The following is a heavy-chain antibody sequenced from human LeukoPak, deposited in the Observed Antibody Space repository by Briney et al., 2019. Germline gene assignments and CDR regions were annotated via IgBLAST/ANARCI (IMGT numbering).Heavy chain of an antibody. CDR1: GYTFSDYY. CDR2: INPNSGGT. V-gene: IGHV1-2*02. D-gene: IGHD5-12*01. CDR3: ARAPVASEYYYYYYMDV. Sequence: ASVKVSCKTSGYTFSDYYIHWIRQAPGQGREWVGWINPNSGGTNYAQKFQGRVTMTRDTSISTAYMELSRLRSDDTAVYYCARAPVASEYYYYYYMDVWGKGTTVTVSS. J-gene: IGHJ6*03.